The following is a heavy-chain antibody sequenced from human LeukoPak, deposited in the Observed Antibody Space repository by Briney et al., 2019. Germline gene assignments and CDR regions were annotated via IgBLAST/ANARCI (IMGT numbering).Heavy chain of an antibody. CDR1: GGSFSGYY. D-gene: IGHD6-19*01. V-gene: IGHV4-34*01. CDR2: INHSGST. Sequence: SETPSLTCAVYGGSFSGYYWSWIRQPPGKGLEWIGEINHSGSTNYNPSLKSRVTISVDTSKNQFSLKLSSVTAADTAVYYCARGPRQWLVARRYFDLWGRGTLVTVSS. J-gene: IGHJ2*01. CDR3: ARGPRQWLVARRYFDL.